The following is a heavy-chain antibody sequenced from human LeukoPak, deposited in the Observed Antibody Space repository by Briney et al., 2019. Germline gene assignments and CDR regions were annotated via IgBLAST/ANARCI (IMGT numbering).Heavy chain of an antibody. CDR2: IYHRGST. CDR3: ARHHLWLGGWFDP. V-gene: IGHV4-59*04. D-gene: IGHD3-10*01. J-gene: IGHJ5*02. Sequence: SETLSLTCTVSGGTISSYYWSWIRQPPGKGLEWIGSIYHRGSTYYNPSLKSRVTISVDTPKNRLSLKLSSVTAADTAVYQCARHHLWLGGWFDPWGQGTLVTVSS. CDR1: GGTISSYY.